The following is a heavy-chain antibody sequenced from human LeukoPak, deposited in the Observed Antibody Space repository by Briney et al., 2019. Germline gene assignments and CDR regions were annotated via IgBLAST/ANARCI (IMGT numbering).Heavy chain of an antibody. Sequence: GGSLRLSCAASGFTSDDYAMHWVRQAPGKGLEWVSGISWNSGSIGYADSVKGRFTISRDNAKNSLYLQMNSLRAEDTALYYCAKGRGYGSGSSFDYWGQGTLVTVSS. CDR3: AKGRGYGSGSSFDY. CDR2: ISWNSGSI. J-gene: IGHJ4*02. CDR1: GFTSDDYA. V-gene: IGHV3-9*02. D-gene: IGHD3-10*01.